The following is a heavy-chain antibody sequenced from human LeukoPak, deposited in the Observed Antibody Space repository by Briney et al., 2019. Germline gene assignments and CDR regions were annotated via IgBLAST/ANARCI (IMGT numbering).Heavy chain of an antibody. Sequence: SETLSLTCAVSGPSISSGYYWGWIRQPPGKGLEWIGTIYHGGSTYYNPSLKSRVTISVDTSKNQFSLNLSSVTAADTAVYYCARHYPNHRFDSSGYYFGGFDYWGQGTLVTVSS. V-gene: IGHV4-38-2*01. CDR2: IYHGGST. D-gene: IGHD3-22*01. J-gene: IGHJ4*02. CDR1: GPSISSGYY. CDR3: ARHYPNHRFDSSGYYFGGFDY.